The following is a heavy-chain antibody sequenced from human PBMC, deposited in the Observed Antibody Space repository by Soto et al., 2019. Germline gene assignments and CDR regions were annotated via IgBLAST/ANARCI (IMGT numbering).Heavy chain of an antibody. CDR2: MKNKADGGKT. D-gene: IGHD3-22*01. CDR1: GFTFSSYG. V-gene: IGHV3-15*01. J-gene: IGHJ4*02. Sequence: GGSLRLSCAASGFTFSSYGMHWVRQAPGKGLEWVGRMKNKADGGKTEYGAPVKGRFTISRDESKNTLYLQMNSLKTEDTAVYYCTTEAPYYYDSSGNFRGPFDYWGQGTQVTVSS. CDR3: TTEAPYYYDSSGNFRGPFDY.